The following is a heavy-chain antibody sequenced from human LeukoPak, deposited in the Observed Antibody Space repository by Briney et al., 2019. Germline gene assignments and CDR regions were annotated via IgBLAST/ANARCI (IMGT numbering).Heavy chain of an antibody. CDR2: ITAGTGNT. D-gene: IGHD6-13*01. V-gene: IGHV1-3*01. Sequence: ASVKISCKASGYTFTSYAMPWVRQAPGQRLEWMGWITAGTGNTKYSQKFQGRVTITRDTSASTAYMELSSLRSEDTAVYYCARELMGSSVYQDWGQGTLVTVSS. CDR3: ARELMGSSVYQD. CDR1: GYTFTSYA. J-gene: IGHJ4*02.